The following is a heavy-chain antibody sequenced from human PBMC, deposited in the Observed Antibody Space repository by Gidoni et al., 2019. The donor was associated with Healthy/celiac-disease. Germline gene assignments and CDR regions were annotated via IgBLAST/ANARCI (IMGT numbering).Heavy chain of an antibody. CDR1: GSTFSDYY. V-gene: IGHV3-11*06. CDR2: ISSSSSYT. D-gene: IGHD4-17*01. CDR3: ATGGPYGDGSFDY. J-gene: IGHJ4*02. Sequence: VQLVESGGGLVQPGGSLRLSWPASGSTFSDYYMSCIRQAPGKGLEWVSYISSSSSYTNYADSVKGRFTISRDNAKNSLYLQMNSLRAEDTAVYYCATGGPYGDGSFDYWGQGTLVTVSS.